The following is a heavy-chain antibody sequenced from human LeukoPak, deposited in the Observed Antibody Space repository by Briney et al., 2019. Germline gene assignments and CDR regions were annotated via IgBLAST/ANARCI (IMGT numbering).Heavy chain of an antibody. CDR3: ARDVRYFDWLFDY. V-gene: IGHV3-30-3*01. J-gene: IGHJ4*02. CDR1: GFTFSSSS. D-gene: IGHD3-9*01. CDR2: ISHDGSNK. Sequence: GGSLRLSCAASGFTFSSSSMSWVRQAPGKGLEWVAVISHDGSNKYCADSVKGRFTISRDNSKNTLYLQMNSLRAEDTAVYYCARDVRYFDWLFDYWGQGTLVTVSS.